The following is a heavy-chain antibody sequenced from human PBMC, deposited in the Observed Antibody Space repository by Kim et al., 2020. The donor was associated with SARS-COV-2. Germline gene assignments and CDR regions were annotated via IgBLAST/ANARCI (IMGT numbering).Heavy chain of an antibody. J-gene: IGHJ4*02. Sequence: GGSTSYAQKVQGRVTMTRDTSTRTVYMELSSLRSEDTAVYYCALGGGSYSWGQGTLVTVSS. D-gene: IGHD1-26*01. CDR2: GGST. CDR3: ALGGGSYS. V-gene: IGHV1-46*03.